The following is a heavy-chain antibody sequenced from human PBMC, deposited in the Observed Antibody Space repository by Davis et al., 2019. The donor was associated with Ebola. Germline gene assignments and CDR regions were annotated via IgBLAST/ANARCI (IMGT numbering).Heavy chain of an antibody. CDR3: ARRWVDTAMVYFDY. Sequence: PGGSLRLSCTVSGGSISSHYWSWIRQPPGKGLEWIGYIYYSGSTNYNPSLKSRVTISVDTSKNQFSLKLSSVTAADTAVYYCARRWVDTAMVYFDYWGQGTLVTVSS. D-gene: IGHD5-18*01. V-gene: IGHV4-59*11. CDR2: IYYSGST. CDR1: GGSISSHY. J-gene: IGHJ4*02.